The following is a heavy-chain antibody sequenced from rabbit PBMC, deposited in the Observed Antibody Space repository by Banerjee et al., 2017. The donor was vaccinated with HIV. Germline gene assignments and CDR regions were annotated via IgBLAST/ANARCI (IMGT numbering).Heavy chain of an antibody. D-gene: IGHD2-1*01. V-gene: IGHV1S40*01. CDR2: IHTENGDI. CDR3: ARDRGSDYPYDRLDL. Sequence: QSLEESGGDLVKPGASLTLTCTASGFTISSSYWICWVRQAPGKGLEWIACIHTENGDIHYANWAKGRFTISKTSSTTVTLQMTSLTAADTATYFCARDRGSDYPYDRLDLWGPGTLVTVS. CDR1: GFTISSSYW. J-gene: IGHJ5*01.